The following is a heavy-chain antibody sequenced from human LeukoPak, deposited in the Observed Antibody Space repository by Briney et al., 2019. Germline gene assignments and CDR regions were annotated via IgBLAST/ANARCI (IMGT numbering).Heavy chain of an antibody. V-gene: IGHV4-59*01. CDR3: AAYGDHIGYLDY. D-gene: IGHD4-17*01. Sequence: KPSETLSVTCTVSGGSISSYYWSWIRQPPGKGLEWIGYNYYSGSTNYNPSLNSRVIISVDTSKNQFSLKLNSVTAADTAVYYCAAYGDHIGYLDYWGQGTLVTVSS. J-gene: IGHJ4*02. CDR1: GGSISSYY. CDR2: NYYSGST.